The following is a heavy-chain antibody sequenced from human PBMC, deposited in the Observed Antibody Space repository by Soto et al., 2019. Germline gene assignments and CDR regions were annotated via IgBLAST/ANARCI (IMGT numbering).Heavy chain of an antibody. V-gene: IGHV4-34*01. CDR3: VIFVY. D-gene: IGHD3-3*01. CDR1: SGYY. J-gene: IGHJ4*02. Sequence: SGYYWSWIRQPPGKGLEWIGEINHSGSTNYNPSLKSRVTISVDTSKNQFSLKLSSVTAADTAVYYCVIFVYWGQGTLVTVSS. CDR2: INHSGST.